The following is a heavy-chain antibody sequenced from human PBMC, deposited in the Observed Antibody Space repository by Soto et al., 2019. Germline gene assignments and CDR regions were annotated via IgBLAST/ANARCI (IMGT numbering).Heavy chain of an antibody. D-gene: IGHD2-15*01. V-gene: IGHV1-8*01. CDR3: ARVREWWGAFDI. J-gene: IGHJ3*02. CDR1: GYTFTSYD. CDR2: MNPNSGNT. Sequence: QVHLVQSGAEVKKPGASVKVSCKASGYTFTSYDIIWVRQATGQGLEWMGWMNPNSGNTGYAQKFQGRVTXXRXXSISTAYMELSSLRSEDTAVYYCARVREWWGAFDIWGQGTMVTVSS.